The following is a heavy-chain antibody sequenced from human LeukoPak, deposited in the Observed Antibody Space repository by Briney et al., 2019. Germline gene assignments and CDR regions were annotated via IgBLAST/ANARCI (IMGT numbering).Heavy chain of an antibody. V-gene: IGHV3-30*02. Sequence: PGGSLRLSCAASGFTFSSYGMHWVRQAPGKGLEWVEFIRYDGSNKYYADSVKGRFTISRDNSKNTLYLQMNSLRAEDTAVYYCAKHRYCSSTSCYRVMDVWGKGTTVTVSS. D-gene: IGHD2-2*02. CDR1: GFTFSSYG. J-gene: IGHJ6*04. CDR2: IRYDGSNK. CDR3: AKHRYCSSTSCYRVMDV.